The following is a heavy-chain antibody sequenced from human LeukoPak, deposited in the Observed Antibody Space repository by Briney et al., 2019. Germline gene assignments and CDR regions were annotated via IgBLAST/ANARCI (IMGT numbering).Heavy chain of an antibody. J-gene: IGHJ4*02. V-gene: IGHV3-21*06. CDR2: ISKTAANI. Sequence: GGSLRLSCVASGFTFRTYNMNWVRQAPGKGLEWVYFISKTAANIYYGNAVRGRFTISRDNAKNSIHLQMSSLRVEDSAVYYCVRGDGDLFDFWGQGTLVSVSA. CDR1: GFTFRTYN. CDR3: VRGDGDLFDF. D-gene: IGHD4-17*01.